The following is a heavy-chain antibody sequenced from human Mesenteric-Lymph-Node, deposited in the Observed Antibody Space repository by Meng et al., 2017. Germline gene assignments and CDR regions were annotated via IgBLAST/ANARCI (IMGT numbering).Heavy chain of an antibody. Sequence: QVQLQESGPGLMKPSQTLSLTCTVSGGSISSADYYWSWIRQSPGKGLEWIGYIYHSGSTYYNPSLESRIAISLDTSKNQFSLNLNSVTAADAAVYYCARDSPGGYGYFDSWGQGTLVTVSS. CDR3: ARDSPGGYGYFDS. D-gene: IGHD5-12*01. V-gene: IGHV4-30-4*01. CDR1: GGSISSADYY. J-gene: IGHJ4*02. CDR2: IYHSGST.